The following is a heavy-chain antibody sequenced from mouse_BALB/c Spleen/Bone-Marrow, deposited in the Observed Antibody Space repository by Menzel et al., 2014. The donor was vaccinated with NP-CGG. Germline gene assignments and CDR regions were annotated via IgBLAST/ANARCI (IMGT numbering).Heavy chain of an antibody. CDR2: IYPSDSYT. CDR3: TRSGYGSSSLDY. CDR1: GYTFTSHW. Sequence: QVQLQQSGAELVRPGASVKLSCKASGYTFTSHWINWVKPRPGQGLEWIGNIYPSDSYTNYNQKFKDKATLTVDKSSSTAYMQLSSPTSEDSAVYYCTRSGYGSSSLDYWGQETTLTVSS. V-gene: IGHV1-69*02. J-gene: IGHJ2*01. D-gene: IGHD1-1*01.